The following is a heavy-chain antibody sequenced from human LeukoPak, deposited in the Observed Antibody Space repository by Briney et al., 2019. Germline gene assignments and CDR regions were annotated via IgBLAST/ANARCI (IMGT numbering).Heavy chain of an antibody. CDR3: AREVGYLLGEYRLGF. Sequence: ASVKVSCKASGYSITGYYMHWVRQAPGQGLEWMGWINPDGGDTKYAQKFQGRVTMTRDTSISTAYMEVSRLRFDDTAMYYCAREVGYLLGEYRLGFWGPGTLVTVSS. V-gene: IGHV1-2*02. D-gene: IGHD3-10*01. CDR2: INPDGGDT. CDR1: GYSITGYY. J-gene: IGHJ4*02.